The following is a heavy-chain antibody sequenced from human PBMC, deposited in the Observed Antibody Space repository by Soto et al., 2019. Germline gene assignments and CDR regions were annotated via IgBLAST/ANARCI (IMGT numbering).Heavy chain of an antibody. D-gene: IGHD6-13*01. V-gene: IGHV4-30-2*01. Sequence: SETLSLTCAVSGGSISSGGYSWSWIRQPPGKGLEWIGYIFHSGNTYYNPSLKSRVTISVDRSKNQFSLKLSSVTAADTAVYYCARYGMAAAGLMTHCFDPCGQAPLVTVSS. J-gene: IGHJ5*02. CDR3: ARYGMAAAGLMTHCFDP. CDR1: GGSISSGGYS. CDR2: IFHSGNT.